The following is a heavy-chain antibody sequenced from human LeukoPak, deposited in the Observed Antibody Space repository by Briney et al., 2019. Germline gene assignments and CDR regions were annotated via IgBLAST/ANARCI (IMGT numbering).Heavy chain of an antibody. CDR1: GYTFNSYA. V-gene: IGHV1-3*01. J-gene: IGHJ6*02. CDR2: INAGNGNT. Sequence: ASVKVSCKASGYTFNSYAMHWVRQAPGQRLEWMGWINAGNGNTKYSQKFQGRVTITRDTSASTAYMELSSLRSEDTAVYYCARGYDILTGYYYYYYGMDIWGQGTTVTVSS. CDR3: ARGYDILTGYYYYYYGMDI. D-gene: IGHD3-9*01.